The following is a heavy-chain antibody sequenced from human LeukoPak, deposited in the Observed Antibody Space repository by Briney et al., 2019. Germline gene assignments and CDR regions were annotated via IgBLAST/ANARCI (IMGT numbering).Heavy chain of an antibody. CDR3: ARSDFWSGSPEY. Sequence: PSETLSLTCTVSGGSISSSSYYWGWIRQPPGKGLEWIRSIYYSGSTYYNPSLKSRVTISVDTSKNQFSLKLISVTAADTAVYYCARSDFWSGSPEYWGQGTLVTVSS. V-gene: IGHV4-39*01. CDR1: GGSISSSSYY. D-gene: IGHD3-3*01. J-gene: IGHJ4*02. CDR2: IYYSGST.